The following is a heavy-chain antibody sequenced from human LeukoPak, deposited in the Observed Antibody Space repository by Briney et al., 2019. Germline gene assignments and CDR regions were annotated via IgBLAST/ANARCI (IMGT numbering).Heavy chain of an antibody. CDR1: GGSLSNKNFY. Sequence: SETLSLTCTVSGGSLSNKNFYWGWIRQPPGKGLEWVGSIYFTGSTYYHPSLESRVTISVDTSKNQFSLKVSAVTAADTAVYHCAKSRGRGSFDPWGQGTLVIVSS. D-gene: IGHD5-24*01. V-gene: IGHV4-39*01. J-gene: IGHJ5*02. CDR3: AKSRGRGSFDP. CDR2: IYFTGST.